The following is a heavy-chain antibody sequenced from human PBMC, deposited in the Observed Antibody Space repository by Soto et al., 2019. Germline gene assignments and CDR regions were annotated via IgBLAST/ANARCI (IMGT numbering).Heavy chain of an antibody. V-gene: IGHV3-21*01. CDR3: ARVQGGSYNY. D-gene: IGHD1-26*01. CDR2: ISSSSSYI. CDR1: GFTFISFR. J-gene: IGHJ4*02. Sequence: GGSLGLSCAASGFTFISFRINCCRQTPGKGLEWVSSISSSSSYIYYADSVKGRFTISRDNAKNSLYLQMNSLRAEDTAVYYCARVQGGSYNYWGQGTLVTVSS.